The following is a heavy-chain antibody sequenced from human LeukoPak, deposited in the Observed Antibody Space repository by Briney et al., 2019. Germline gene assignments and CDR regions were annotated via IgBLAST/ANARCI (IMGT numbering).Heavy chain of an antibody. Sequence: GASVKVSCKASGYTFTGYYMHWVRQAPGQGLEWMGWINPNSGGTNYAQKFQGWVTMTRDTSISTAYMELSRLRSDDTAVYYCARARTVRYFDWLQSEYYFGYWGQGTLVTVSS. J-gene: IGHJ4*02. D-gene: IGHD3-9*01. CDR3: ARARTVRYFDWLQSEYYFGY. V-gene: IGHV1-2*04. CDR1: GYTFTGYY. CDR2: INPNSGGT.